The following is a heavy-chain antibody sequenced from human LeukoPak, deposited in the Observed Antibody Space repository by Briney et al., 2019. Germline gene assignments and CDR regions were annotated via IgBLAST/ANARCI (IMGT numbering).Heavy chain of an antibody. CDR3: AKDQARMSLVVAATPGFDY. CDR2: ISYDGSNK. V-gene: IGHV3-30*18. J-gene: IGHJ4*02. Sequence: PGRSLRLSCTASGFTFSSYGMHWVRQAPGKGLEWVAVISYDGSNKYYADSVKGRFTISRDNSKNTLYLQMNSLRAEDTAVYYCAKDQARMSLVVAATPGFDYWGQGTLVTASS. D-gene: IGHD2-15*01. CDR1: GFTFSSYG.